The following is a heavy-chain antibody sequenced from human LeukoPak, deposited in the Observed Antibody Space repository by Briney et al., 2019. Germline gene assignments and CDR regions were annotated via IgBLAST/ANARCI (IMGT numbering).Heavy chain of an antibody. CDR3: AKGPNYFDS. CDR2: MNSDGGAT. CDR1: GFSLSNYW. V-gene: IGHV3-74*01. Sequence: PGGSLRLSCAASGFSLSNYWMHWVRQAPGKGLVWVTRMNSDGGATYYADSVQGRFTISRDNAKNALYLQMNSLRAEDTAMYFCAKGPNYFDSWGQGTLVTVSS. J-gene: IGHJ4*02.